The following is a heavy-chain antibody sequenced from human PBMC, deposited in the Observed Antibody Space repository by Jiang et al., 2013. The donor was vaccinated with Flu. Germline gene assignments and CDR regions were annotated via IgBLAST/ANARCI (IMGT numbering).Heavy chain of an antibody. Sequence: SGAEVKKPGSSVKVSCKASGGTFSTNAINWVRQAPGQGLEWMGGIIPILGSANYAQKFRGRVTITADKSTTTAYMELSSLRSEDTAVYYCARDQADYSVSGSWGREPFDYWGQGTLVTVSS. CDR1: GGTFSTNA. CDR3: ARDQADYSVSGSWGREPFDY. CDR2: IIPILGSA. J-gene: IGHJ4*02. V-gene: IGHV1-69*06. D-gene: IGHD3-10*01.